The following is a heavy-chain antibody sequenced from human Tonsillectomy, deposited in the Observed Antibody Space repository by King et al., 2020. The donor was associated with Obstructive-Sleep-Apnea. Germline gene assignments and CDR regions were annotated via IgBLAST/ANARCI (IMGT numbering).Heavy chain of an antibody. CDR2: ISSNVGST. Sequence: VQLVESGGGLVQPGGSLRRSCAASGFTFSSYAMHWVRQAPGKGLEYVLAISSNVGSTYYANSVKVRFSISSDNSKNTLYLQMGSLRAEDMAVYYGARDQCSGASCYSDYYYYAMDVWGQGTTVTVSS. V-gene: IGHV3-64*01. CDR1: GFTFSSYA. J-gene: IGHJ6*02. CDR3: ARDQCSGASCYSDYYYYAMDV. D-gene: IGHD2-15*01.